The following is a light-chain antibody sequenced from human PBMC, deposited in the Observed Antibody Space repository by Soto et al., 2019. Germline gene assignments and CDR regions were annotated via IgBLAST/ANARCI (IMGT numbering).Light chain of an antibody. J-gene: IGLJ1*01. CDR3: SSYAGTNTPYV. V-gene: IGLV2-8*01. CDR1: SSDVGGYYY. CDR2: EVS. Sequence: NERSSRSSSPDQKITISCTGTSSDVGGYYYVSWYQQHPGKAPKLMIYEVSKRPSGVPDRFSGSNSGNTASLTVSGLQAEDEADYYCSSYAGTNTPYVFGTGTKVTVL.